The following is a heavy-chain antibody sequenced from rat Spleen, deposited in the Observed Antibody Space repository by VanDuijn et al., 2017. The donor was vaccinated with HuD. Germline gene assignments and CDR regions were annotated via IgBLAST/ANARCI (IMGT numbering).Heavy chain of an antibody. CDR3: ARVDNSGYRLFDY. D-gene: IGHD4-3*01. CDR1: GFTFSDFG. Sequence: EVQLVESGGGLVQPGRSLKLSCVAAGFTFSDFGMNWIRQAPGKGLEWIAYVSGNSATIYYADTVKGRFTISRDSAKNTLYLQLSSLRSEDTALYYCARVDNSGYRLFDYWGQGVMVTVSS. J-gene: IGHJ2*01. V-gene: IGHV5-34*01. CDR2: VSGNSATI.